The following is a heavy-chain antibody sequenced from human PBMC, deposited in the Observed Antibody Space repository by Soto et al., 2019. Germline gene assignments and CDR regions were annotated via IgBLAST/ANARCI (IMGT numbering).Heavy chain of an antibody. Sequence: QVQLVQSGAEVKKPGSSVKVSCKASGGTFSSYAISWVRQAPGQGLEWMGGIIPIFGTANYAQKFQSRVTITADESTSTAYMELSSLRSEDTAVYYCARGTYYDSSGHASYFDYWGQGTLVTVSS. J-gene: IGHJ4*02. CDR3: ARGTYYDSSGHASYFDY. D-gene: IGHD3-22*01. CDR1: GGTFSSYA. V-gene: IGHV1-69*01. CDR2: IIPIFGTA.